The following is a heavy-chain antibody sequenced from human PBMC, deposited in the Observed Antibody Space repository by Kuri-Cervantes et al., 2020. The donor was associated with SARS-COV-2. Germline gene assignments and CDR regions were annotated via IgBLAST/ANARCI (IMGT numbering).Heavy chain of an antibody. J-gene: IGHJ4*02. CDR3: ARVGEYSSSLDY. CDR1: GGSISSYY. Sequence: SETLSLTCTVSGGSISSYYWSWIRQPPGKGLEWIGEINHSGSTNYNPSLKSRVTISVDTSKNQFSLKLSSVTAADTAVYYCARVGEYSSSLDYWGQGTLVTVSS. D-gene: IGHD6-13*01. CDR2: INHSGST. V-gene: IGHV4-34*01.